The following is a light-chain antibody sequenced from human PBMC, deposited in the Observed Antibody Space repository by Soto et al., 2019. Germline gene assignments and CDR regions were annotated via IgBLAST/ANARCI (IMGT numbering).Light chain of an antibody. CDR2: DAS. J-gene: IGKJ1*01. CDR1: QSVSGW. Sequence: DIQMTQSPSTLSASVGDTVTVTCRASQSVSGWLAWYQQKPGEVPKLLIYDASSLESGVPSRFSGSGSGTEFTLTISSLQPDDFATYYCQQYNSYSRTFGQGTKVDIK. V-gene: IGKV1-5*01. CDR3: QQYNSYSRT.